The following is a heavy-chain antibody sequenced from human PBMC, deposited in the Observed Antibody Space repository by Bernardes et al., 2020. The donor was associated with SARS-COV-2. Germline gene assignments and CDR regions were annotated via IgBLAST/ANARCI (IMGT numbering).Heavy chain of an antibody. CDR1: GYTLSTLS. CDR3: ASEGALYCTGTSCHIRGVGNYGMDV. J-gene: IGHJ6*02. Sequence: ASVKVSCKVSGYTLSTLSMHWARQAPGQGLEWMGGFDRQYARAIYTQRFKGRVTMTEHTSTDTAYMELSSLISDDTAVYFCASEGALYCTGTSCHIRGVGNYGMDVWGQGTTVTVSS. D-gene: IGHD2-8*02. V-gene: IGHV1-24*01. CDR2: FDRQYARA.